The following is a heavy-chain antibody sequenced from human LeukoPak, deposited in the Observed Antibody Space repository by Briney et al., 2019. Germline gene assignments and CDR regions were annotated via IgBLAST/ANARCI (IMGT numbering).Heavy chain of an antibody. D-gene: IGHD3-22*01. CDR2: IYTSGST. Sequence: SETLSLTCTVSGGSISSYYWSWIRQPAGKGLEWIGRIYTSGSTNYNPSLKSRVTMSVDTSKNQFSLKLSSVTAADTAVYYCARDPSYYDSSGYPFYYYMDVWGKGTTVTVSS. V-gene: IGHV4-4*07. CDR1: GGSISSYY. CDR3: ARDPSYYDSSGYPFYYYMDV. J-gene: IGHJ6*03.